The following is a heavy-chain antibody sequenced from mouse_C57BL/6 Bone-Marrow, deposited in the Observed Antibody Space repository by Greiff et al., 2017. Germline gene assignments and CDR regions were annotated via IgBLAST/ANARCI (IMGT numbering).Heavy chain of an antibody. CDR2: IHTSDSDT. J-gene: IGHJ3*01. V-gene: IGHV1-74*01. CDR1: GYTFTSYW. Sequence: QVQLQQPGAELVKPGASVKVSCPASGYTFTSYWMHWVQQRPGQGLEWIGRIHTSDSDTNYTQKFKGKATVTVDKSSSTADMERSSLTSEDSAVYYWGGPCAYGGQGTLVTVSA. CDR3: GGPCAY.